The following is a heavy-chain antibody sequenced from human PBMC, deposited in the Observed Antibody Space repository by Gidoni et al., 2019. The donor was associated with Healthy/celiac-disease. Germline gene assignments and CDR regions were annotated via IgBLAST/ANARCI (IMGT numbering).Heavy chain of an antibody. D-gene: IGHD1-26*01. Sequence: EVQLVESGGGLVQPGRSLRLSCAPSGFTFDHYAMHWVRQAPGKGLGWVSGISWNSGSIGYADSVKGRFTISRDNAKNSLYLQMNSLRAEDTALYYCAKVTTPYSGSTGFDYWGQGTLVTVSS. CDR2: ISWNSGSI. CDR1: GFTFDHYA. J-gene: IGHJ4*02. V-gene: IGHV3-9*01. CDR3: AKVTTPYSGSTGFDY.